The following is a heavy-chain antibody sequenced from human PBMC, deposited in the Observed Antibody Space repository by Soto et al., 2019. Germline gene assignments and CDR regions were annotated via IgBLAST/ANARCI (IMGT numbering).Heavy chain of an antibody. CDR3: AMVDVYVTPSPQDV. D-gene: IGHD3-16*01. J-gene: IGHJ6*02. Sequence: ASAQVVFTTLGYTLASYGIGWARQSPGQGLEWMGWINTYNGNTNYAQNLQGRVTLTTDTSTSTAYMELRSLRSNDTAIYYCAMVDVYVTPSPQDVWGQGTTVTVSS. V-gene: IGHV1-18*01. CDR2: INTYNGNT. CDR1: GYTLASYG.